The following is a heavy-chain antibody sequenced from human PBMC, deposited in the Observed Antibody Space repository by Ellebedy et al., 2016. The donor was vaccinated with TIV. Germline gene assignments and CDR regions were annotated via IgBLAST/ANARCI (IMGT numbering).Heavy chain of an antibody. J-gene: IGHJ4*02. CDR3: ARLYGGMIDH. Sequence: MPSETLSLTCTISGYSISSGYEYSWGWIRQPPGKGLEWIGSIYHTGSTFHYPSLKSRVARSVYMSKNQFSLNLNSVTAADTAVYYCARLYGGMIDHWGQGTLVTVSS. V-gene: IGHV4-38-2*02. CDR2: IYHTGST. D-gene: IGHD3-16*01. CDR1: GYSISSGYEYS.